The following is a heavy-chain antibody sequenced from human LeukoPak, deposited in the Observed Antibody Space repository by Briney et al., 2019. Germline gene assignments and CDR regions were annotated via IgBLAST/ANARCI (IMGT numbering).Heavy chain of an antibody. J-gene: IGHJ6*03. CDR1: GFSLSIYA. CDR3: AKGWFGELGDYYYMDV. CDR2: TSSSDAGK. D-gene: IGHD3-10*01. V-gene: IGHV3-23*01. Sequence: PGGSLRLSCTVSGFSLSIYALSWVRRAPGKGLEWVSATSSSDAGKYYADSVRGRFTISRDNSKNTLYLQMNSLRAEDTALYYCAKGWFGELGDYYYMDVWGKGTTVTISS.